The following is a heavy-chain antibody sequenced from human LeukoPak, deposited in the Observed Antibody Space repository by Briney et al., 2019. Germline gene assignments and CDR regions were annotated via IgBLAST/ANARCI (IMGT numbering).Heavy chain of an antibody. CDR2: IYSGGTT. V-gene: IGHV3-66*01. Sequence: PGGSLRLSCAPSGFTVSSNYMSSVRQAPGKGLEWASVIYSGGTTYYADSVKGRFTISRDNSKNTLHLQMNSLRAEDTAVYYCARDQYSYAHAAHWGQGTLVTVSS. D-gene: IGHD5-18*01. CDR1: GFTVSSNY. J-gene: IGHJ4*02. CDR3: ARDQYSYAHAAH.